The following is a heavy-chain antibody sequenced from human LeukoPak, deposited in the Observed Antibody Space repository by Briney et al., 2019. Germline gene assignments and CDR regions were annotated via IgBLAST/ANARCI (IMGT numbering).Heavy chain of an antibody. Sequence: SQTLSLTCAISGDSVSSNSAAWNWIRQSPSRGLEWLGRTYYRSKWYNDYAVSVKSRITINPDTSKNQLSLQLNSVTPEDTAVYYCARGPTLRRLVRTWFDPWGQGTLVTVSS. V-gene: IGHV6-1*01. CDR1: GDSVSSNSAA. D-gene: IGHD6-19*01. CDR2: TYYRSKWYN. J-gene: IGHJ5*02. CDR3: ARGPTLRRLVRTWFDP.